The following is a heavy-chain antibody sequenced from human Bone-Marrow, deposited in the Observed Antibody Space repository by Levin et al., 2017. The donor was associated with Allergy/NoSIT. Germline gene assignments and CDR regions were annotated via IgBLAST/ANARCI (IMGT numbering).Heavy chain of an antibody. CDR3: ALCGGDCYRPSDAFDI. CDR2: IKQDGSEK. V-gene: IGHV3-7*02. Sequence: GESLKISCAASGFTFSSYWMSWVRQAPGKGLEWVANIKQDGSEKYYVDSVKGRFTISRDNAKNSLYLQMNSLRAEDTAVYYCALCGGDCYRPSDAFDIWGQGTMVTVSS. D-gene: IGHD2-21*02. CDR1: GFTFSSYW. J-gene: IGHJ3*02.